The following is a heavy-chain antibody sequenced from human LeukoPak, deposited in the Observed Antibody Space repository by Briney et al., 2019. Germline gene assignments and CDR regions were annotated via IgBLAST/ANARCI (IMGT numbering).Heavy chain of an antibody. CDR3: AREIVGATGSYYYGMDV. CDR2: IIPILGIA. Sequence: SVKVSCKASGGTFSSYAISWVRQAPGQGLEWMGRIIPILGIANYAQKFQGRVTVTADKSTSTAYMELSSLRSEDTAVYYCAREIVGATGSYYYGMDVWGQGTTVTVSS. D-gene: IGHD1-26*01. J-gene: IGHJ6*02. CDR1: GGTFSSYA. V-gene: IGHV1-69*04.